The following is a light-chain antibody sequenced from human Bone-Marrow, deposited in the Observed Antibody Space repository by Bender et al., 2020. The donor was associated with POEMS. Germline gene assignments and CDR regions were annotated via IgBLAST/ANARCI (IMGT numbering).Light chain of an antibody. V-gene: IGLV2-23*02. CDR3: ASYVGGRTYVV. J-gene: IGLJ2*01. CDR2: EVS. Sequence: QSGLTQPASLSGSPGQSISISCFGTTNDIGRYNFVSWFQIRPDKAPRLIIYEVSRRPSGVSGRFSGSKSGNTASLTISGLQSDDEGVYHCASYVGGRTYVVFGGGTRLTVL. CDR1: TNDIGRYNF.